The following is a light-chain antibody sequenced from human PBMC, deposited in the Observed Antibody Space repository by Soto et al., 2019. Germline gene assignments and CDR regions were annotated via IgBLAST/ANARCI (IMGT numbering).Light chain of an antibody. J-gene: IGKJ4*01. CDR3: QQYDNYKPLT. Sequence: DIQMTQSPSTLSASVGYRVTITCRSSQSISSWLAWYQQKPGKAPKLLIFDASSLESGTPSRFSGRRSGTQFTLTINGLQPDDFATYYCQQYDNYKPLTFGGGTKVDI. CDR2: DAS. V-gene: IGKV1-5*01. CDR1: QSISSW.